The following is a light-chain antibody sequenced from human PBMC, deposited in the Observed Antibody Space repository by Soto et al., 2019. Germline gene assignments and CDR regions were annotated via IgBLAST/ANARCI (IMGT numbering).Light chain of an antibody. CDR3: AAWDDSLSGYV. Sequence: QSVLTQPRSASVTPGQLVIISCSGSISNIGSNYVYWYQHLPGTSPKLLIYSNNQRPSGVPDRFSGSKSGTSASLAISGLRYEDEADYYCAAWDDSLSGYVFGTGTNVTVL. J-gene: IGLJ1*01. V-gene: IGLV1-47*02. CDR2: SNN. CDR1: ISNIGSNY.